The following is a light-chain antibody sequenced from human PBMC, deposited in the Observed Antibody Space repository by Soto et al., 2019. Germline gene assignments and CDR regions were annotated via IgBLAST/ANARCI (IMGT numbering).Light chain of an antibody. J-gene: IGKJ2*01. V-gene: IGKV1-5*03. CDR3: QQYNSYSYT. Sequence: DIQMTQSPSTLSASVGDRVTITCRASQSISSWLAWYQQKPGKAPKLLIYKASSLESEVPSRFSGSGSGTEFTLTISSLQADDFATYYCQQYNSYSYTFGQGTKLEIK. CDR2: KAS. CDR1: QSISSW.